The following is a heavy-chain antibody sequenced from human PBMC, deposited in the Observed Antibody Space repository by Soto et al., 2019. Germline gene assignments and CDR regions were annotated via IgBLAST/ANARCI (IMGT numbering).Heavy chain of an antibody. CDR1: GYTFTSYT. CDR3: ARFRTEGFDY. Sequence: ASVKVSCKASGYTFTSYTMHWVRQAPGQRLEWMGWINTGNGDTKFSQKVQGRVTITRATSASTAYMELSSLRSEDTAVYYCARFRTEGFDYWGQGTLVTVSS. J-gene: IGHJ4*02. CDR2: INTGNGDT. D-gene: IGHD4-17*01. V-gene: IGHV1-3*04.